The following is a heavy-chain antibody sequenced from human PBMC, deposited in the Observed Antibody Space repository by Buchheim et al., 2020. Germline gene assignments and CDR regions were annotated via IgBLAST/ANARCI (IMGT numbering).Heavy chain of an antibody. CDR1: GFTFSSYE. CDR3: ARAQDDYVWGGSYYFDY. J-gene: IGHJ4*02. Sequence: EVQLVESGGGLVQPGGSLRLSCAASGFTFSSYEMNWVRQAPGKGLEWVSYISSSGSTIYYADSVEGRFTISRDNAKNSLYLQMNSLRAEDTAVYYCARAQDDYVWGGSYYFDYWGQGTL. CDR2: ISSSGSTI. V-gene: IGHV3-48*03. D-gene: IGHD3-16*01.